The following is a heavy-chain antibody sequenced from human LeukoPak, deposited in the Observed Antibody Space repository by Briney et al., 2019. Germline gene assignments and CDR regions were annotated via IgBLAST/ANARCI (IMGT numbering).Heavy chain of an antibody. V-gene: IGHV4-61*01. CDR3: ARGFGDWGLSWFDP. CDR1: GGSISSGSYY. CDR2: IYYSGSA. Sequence: SETLSLTCTVSGGSISSGSYYWSWIRQPPGKGLEWIGYIYYSGSAKYNPSLKSRVTISVDTSKNQFSLKLTSVTAADTAVYYCARGFGDWGLSWFDPWGQGTLVTVSS. D-gene: IGHD3-10*01. J-gene: IGHJ5*02.